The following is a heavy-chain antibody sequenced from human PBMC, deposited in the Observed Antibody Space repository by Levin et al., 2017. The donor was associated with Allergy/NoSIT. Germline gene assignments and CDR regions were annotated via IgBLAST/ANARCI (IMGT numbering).Heavy chain of an antibody. D-gene: IGHD1-26*01. V-gene: IGHV1-18*01. CDR1: GYTFTSYG. CDR3: ARGGTEWELLEIDY. J-gene: IGHJ4*02. CDR2: ISAYNGNT. Sequence: GGSLRLSCEASGYTFTSYGISWVRQAPGQGLEWMGWISAYNGNTNYAQKLQGRVTMTTDTSTSTAYMELRSLRSDDTAVYYCARGGTEWELLEIDYWGQGTLVTVSS.